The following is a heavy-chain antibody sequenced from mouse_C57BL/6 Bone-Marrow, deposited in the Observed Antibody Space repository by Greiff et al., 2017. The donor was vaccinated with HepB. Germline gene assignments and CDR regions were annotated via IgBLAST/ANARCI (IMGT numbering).Heavy chain of an antibody. CDR2: IDPSDSYT. Sequence: VQLQQPGAELVRPGTSVKLSCKASGYTFTSYWMHWVKQRPGQGLEWIGVIDPSDSYTNYNQKFKGKATLTVDTSSSTAYMQLSSLTSEDTATYYCARVGDGYYGAMDYWGQGTSVTVSS. J-gene: IGHJ4*01. V-gene: IGHV1-59*01. CDR1: GYTFTSYW. D-gene: IGHD2-3*01. CDR3: ARVGDGYYGAMDY.